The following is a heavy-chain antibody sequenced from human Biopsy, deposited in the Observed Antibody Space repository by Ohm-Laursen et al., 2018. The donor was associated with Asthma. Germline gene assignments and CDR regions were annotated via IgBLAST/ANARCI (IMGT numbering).Heavy chain of an antibody. CDR2: ISYDGSTK. D-gene: IGHD3-3*01. CDR3: ASQSSGPDFWSGYYYFDY. V-gene: IGHV3-30*03. CDR1: GFSFSEFV. Sequence: TLSLTCAASGFSFSEFVMHWVRQAPGKGLEWVAVISYDGSTKYYADSVKGRFTISRDNSKNTLYLQMNSLRAEDTAVYYCASQSSGPDFWSGYYYFDYWGQGTLVTVSS. J-gene: IGHJ4*02.